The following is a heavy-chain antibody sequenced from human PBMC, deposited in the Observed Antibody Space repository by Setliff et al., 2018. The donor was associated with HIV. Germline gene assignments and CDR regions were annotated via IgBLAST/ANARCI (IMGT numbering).Heavy chain of an antibody. CDR1: GGSIRSGSYY. D-gene: IGHD1-26*01. V-gene: IGHV4-61*09. CDR3: ARAAYSGTYVWEPATDL. J-gene: IGHJ2*01. Sequence: SETLSLTCSVSGGSIRSGSYYWSWIRQPAGQGLEWIGHIYSTGGTRYNPSLESRLTILVDTSRNQFSLNLRSVTAADTAVYYCARAAYSGTYVWEPATDLWGRGTLVTVSS. CDR2: IYSTGGT.